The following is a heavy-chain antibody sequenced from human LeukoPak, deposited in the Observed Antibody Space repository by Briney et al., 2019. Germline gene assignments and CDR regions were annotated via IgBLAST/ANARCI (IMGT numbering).Heavy chain of an antibody. D-gene: IGHD2-21*02. Sequence: ASVKVSCKASGYTFTSYGISWVRQAPGQGLEWMGWISAYNGNTNYAQKLQGRVTMTTDTSTSTAYMELRSLRSDDTAAYYCARGVTARGFYYYMDVWGKGTTVTISS. V-gene: IGHV1-18*01. CDR3: ARGVTARGFYYYMDV. CDR2: ISAYNGNT. J-gene: IGHJ6*03. CDR1: GYTFTSYG.